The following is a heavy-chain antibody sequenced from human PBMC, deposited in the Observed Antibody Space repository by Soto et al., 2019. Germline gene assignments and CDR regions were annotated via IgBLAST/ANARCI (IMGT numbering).Heavy chain of an antibody. CDR1: GGSFNNYA. CDR2: IIPNFDTP. J-gene: IGHJ6*02. D-gene: IGHD3-10*01. Sequence: QVHLVQSGAEVKKPGSSVKVSCKTSGGSFNNYAVSWVRQAPGQGLEWMGGIIPNFDTPNYAQKVQDRETIIADESTSTVYRELRSLRSTDTAVYYCAVAMVREILIFESSGMHVWGQGTTVIVSS. CDR3: AVAMVREILIFESSGMHV. V-gene: IGHV1-69*01.